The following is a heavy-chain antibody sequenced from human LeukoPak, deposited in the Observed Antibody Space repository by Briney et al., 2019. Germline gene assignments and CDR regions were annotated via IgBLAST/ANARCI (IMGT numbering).Heavy chain of an antibody. Sequence: SQTLSLTCTVSGGSLISSGYYWSWIRQPPGKGLECIGYIYHSGSTNYNPSLQSRVTISVDRSKNQSSLKLTSVTAADTAVYYCAAQRAGFSYGYNLDYWGQGTLATVSS. CDR1: GGSLISSGYY. V-gene: IGHV4-30-2*01. D-gene: IGHD5-18*01. CDR3: AAQRAGFSYGYNLDY. J-gene: IGHJ4*02. CDR2: IYHSGST.